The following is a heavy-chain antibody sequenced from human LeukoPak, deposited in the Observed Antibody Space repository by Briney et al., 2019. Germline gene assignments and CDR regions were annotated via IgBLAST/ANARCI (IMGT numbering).Heavy chain of an antibody. CDR1: GGSISSSSYY. Sequence: SETLSLTCTVSGGSISSSSYYWGWIRHPPGKGLEWVGSIYYSGSTYYNPSLKRRVTISVDTSKRQFSLKLSSVTAADTAVYYCAREPLHRYCSGGSCYLTSYYYYMDVWGKGTTVTVSS. J-gene: IGHJ6*03. D-gene: IGHD2-15*01. V-gene: IGHV4-39*07. CDR2: IYYSGST. CDR3: AREPLHRYCSGGSCYLTSYYYYMDV.